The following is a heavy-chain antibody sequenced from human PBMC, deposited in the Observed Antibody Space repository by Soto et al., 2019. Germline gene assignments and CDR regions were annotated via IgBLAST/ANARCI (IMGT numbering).Heavy chain of an antibody. J-gene: IGHJ4*02. D-gene: IGHD3-10*01. CDR2: IYYSGST. CDR3: GRGGDLLCFGEPTQFDY. Sequence: SETLSLTCTVSGGSISSGGYYWSWIRQHPGKGLEWIGYIYYSGSTYYNPSLKSRVTISVDTSKNQFSLKLSSVTAADTAVYYCGRGGDLLCFGEPTQFDYWGRGTLVTFSS. V-gene: IGHV4-31*03. CDR1: GGSISSGGYY.